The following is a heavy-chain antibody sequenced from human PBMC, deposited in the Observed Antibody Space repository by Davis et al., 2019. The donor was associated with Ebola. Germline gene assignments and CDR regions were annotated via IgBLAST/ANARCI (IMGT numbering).Heavy chain of an antibody. CDR2: ISAYNGNT. Sequence: AASVKVSCKASGYTFTSYYMHWVRQAPGQGLEWMGWISAYNGNTNYAQKFQGRVTITADKSTSTAYMELSSLRSEDTAVYYCARGEQWLVQDYWGQGTLVTVSS. D-gene: IGHD6-19*01. CDR1: GYTFTSYY. V-gene: IGHV1-18*04. J-gene: IGHJ4*02. CDR3: ARGEQWLVQDY.